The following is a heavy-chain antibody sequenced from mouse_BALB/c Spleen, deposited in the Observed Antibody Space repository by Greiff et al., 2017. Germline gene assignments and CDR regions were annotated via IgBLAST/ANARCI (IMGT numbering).Heavy chain of an antibody. V-gene: IGHV2-2*02. CDR2: IWSGGST. CDR3: ARKEGAYGNYVAY. CDR1: GFSLTSYG. Sequence: VQLQQSGPGLVQPSQSLSITCTVSGFSLTSYGVHWVRQSPGKGLEWLGVIWSGGSTDYNAAFISRLSISKDNSKSQVFFKMNSLQANDTAIYYCARKEGAYGNYVAYWGQGTLVTVSA. J-gene: IGHJ3*01. D-gene: IGHD2-10*02.